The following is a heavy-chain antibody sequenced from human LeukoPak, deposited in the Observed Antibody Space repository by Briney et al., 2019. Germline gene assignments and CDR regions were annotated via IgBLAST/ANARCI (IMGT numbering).Heavy chain of an antibody. CDR3: ARAFGCSGGSCYSSIDY. Sequence: GGSLRLSCAASGFTFSTYAMSWVRQAPGKGLEWVSTISGSGANTYYADSVRGRFTISRDNSKNTLYLQMNSLRAEDTAVYYCARAFGCSGGSCYSSIDYWGQGTLVTVSS. CDR2: ISGSGANT. V-gene: IGHV3-23*01. CDR1: GFTFSTYA. J-gene: IGHJ4*02. D-gene: IGHD2-15*01.